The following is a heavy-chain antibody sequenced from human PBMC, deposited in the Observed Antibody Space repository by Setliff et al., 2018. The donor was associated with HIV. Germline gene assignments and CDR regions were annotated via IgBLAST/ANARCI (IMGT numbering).Heavy chain of an antibody. V-gene: IGHV1-8*02. Sequence: ASVKVSCKASGYTLTSYEINWVRQATGQGLEWMGWMNPNSGNTGYAQKFQGRVTMTRNTSISTAYMELSSLRSEDTAVYYCARGWGAERWLQLDPRYFDLWGRGTLVTVSS. CDR1: GYTLTSYE. J-gene: IGHJ2*01. D-gene: IGHD5-12*01. CDR2: MNPNSGNT. CDR3: ARGWGAERWLQLDPRYFDL.